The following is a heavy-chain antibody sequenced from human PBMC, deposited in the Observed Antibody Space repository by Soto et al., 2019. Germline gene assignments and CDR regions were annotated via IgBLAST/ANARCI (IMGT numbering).Heavy chain of an antibody. CDR2: ISSSSSTI. CDR1: GFTFSSYS. D-gene: IGHD2-15*01. Sequence: GGSLRLSCAASGFTFSSYSMNWVRQAPGKGLEWVSYISSSSSTIYYADSVKGRFTISRDNAKNSLYLQMDSLRDEDTAVYYCAREGSVVVVAATPITGHPEDFDYWGQGTLVTVSS. V-gene: IGHV3-48*02. CDR3: AREGSVVVVAATPITGHPEDFDY. J-gene: IGHJ4*02.